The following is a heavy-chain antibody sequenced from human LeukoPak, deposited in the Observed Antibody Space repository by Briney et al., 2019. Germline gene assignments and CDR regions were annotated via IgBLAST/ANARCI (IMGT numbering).Heavy chain of an antibody. J-gene: IGHJ3*02. CDR2: IYPGDSDT. Sequence: GESLKISCKGSGYSFTSYWIGWVRQMPGKGLEWMGIIYPGDSDTSYSPSFQGQVTISADKSISTAYLQWSSVKAADTAMYYCARYFSYSSDDASDIWGQGTMVTVSS. CDR1: GYSFTSYW. D-gene: IGHD6-25*01. V-gene: IGHV5-51*01. CDR3: ARYFSYSSDDASDI.